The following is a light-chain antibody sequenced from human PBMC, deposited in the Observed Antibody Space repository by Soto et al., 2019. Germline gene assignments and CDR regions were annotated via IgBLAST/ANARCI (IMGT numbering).Light chain of an antibody. CDR2: DTS. J-gene: IGKJ5*01. CDR1: HSVGST. V-gene: IGKV3-20*01. Sequence: ETVMTQSPVTLSVSPWESATLYCRASHSVGSTLAWYQQKPGQAPRLLMYDTSTRATGIPARFSGSGSGTDFTLTISRLEPEDFAVYYCQQYGSSPITFGQGTRLEIK. CDR3: QQYGSSPIT.